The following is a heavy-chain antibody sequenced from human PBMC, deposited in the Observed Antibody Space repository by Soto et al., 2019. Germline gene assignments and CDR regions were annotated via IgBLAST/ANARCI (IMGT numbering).Heavy chain of an antibody. V-gene: IGHV1-69*08. D-gene: IGHD1-1*01. J-gene: IGHJ6*03. Sequence: QVQLAQSGAEVKKPGSSVKISCTASGVTFNNYTFTWVRRAPGQGLEWMGRVIPLLDASNYAEKFQDRFKITADRSTSTVYMELSGLRSDDSAIYYCASGKSQMSQDRIGFYYYIDVWGKGTTVTVSS. CDR3: ASGKSQMSQDRIGFYYYIDV. CDR1: GVTFNNYT. CDR2: VIPLLDAS.